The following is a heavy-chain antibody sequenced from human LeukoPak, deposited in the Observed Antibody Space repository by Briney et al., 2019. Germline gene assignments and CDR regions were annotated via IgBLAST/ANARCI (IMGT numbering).Heavy chain of an antibody. D-gene: IGHD6-13*01. J-gene: IGHJ5*02. CDR3: ASGSSWYWFDP. CDR2: IIPILGIA. CDR1: GYTFTTYD. Sequence: ASVKVSCKTSGYTFTTYDINWVRQAPGQGLEWMGRIIPILGIANYAQKFQGRVTITADKSTSTAYMELSSLRSEDTAVYYCASGSSWYWFDPWGQGTLVTVSS. V-gene: IGHV1-69*04.